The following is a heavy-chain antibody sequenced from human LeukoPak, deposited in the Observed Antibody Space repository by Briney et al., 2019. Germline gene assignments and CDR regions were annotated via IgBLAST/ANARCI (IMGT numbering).Heavy chain of an antibody. CDR3: ARDPIGDYMGAFEF. J-gene: IGHJ3*01. Sequence: GGSLRLSCVASGFTFSNYAVMWVRQAPGQGLEWVSAITSGGAPRYADSVKGRFTISRDNSKNTLYLQMNSLRAEDTAQYFCARDPIGDYMGAFEFWGRGTVVTVSS. D-gene: IGHD4-17*01. CDR2: ITSGGAP. V-gene: IGHV3-23*01. CDR1: GFTFSNYA.